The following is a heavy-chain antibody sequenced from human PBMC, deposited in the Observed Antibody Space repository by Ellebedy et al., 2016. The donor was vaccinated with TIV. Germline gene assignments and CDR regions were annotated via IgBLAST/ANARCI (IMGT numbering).Heavy chain of an antibody. J-gene: IGHJ4*02. CDR3: ARREWLGYYDY. V-gene: IGHV1-46*01. CDR2: INPSGGST. Sequence: ASVKVSCKASGYTFTSYYMHWVRQAPGQGLEWMGIINPSGGSTSYAQKFQGRVTITRDTSASTAYMELSSLRSEDTAVYYCARREWLGYYDYWGQGTLVTVSS. CDR1: GYTFTSYY. D-gene: IGHD6-19*01.